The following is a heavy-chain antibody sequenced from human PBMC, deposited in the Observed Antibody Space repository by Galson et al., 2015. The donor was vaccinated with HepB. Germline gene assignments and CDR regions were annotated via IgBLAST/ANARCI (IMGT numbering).Heavy chain of an antibody. V-gene: IGHV1-8*01. J-gene: IGHJ4*02. CDR1: GYTFTSYG. Sequence: SVKVSCKASGYTFTSYGISWVRQATGQGLEWMGWMNPNSGNTGYAQKFQGRVTMTRNTSISTAYMELSSLRSEDTAVYYCARAPYQLLFNYWGQGALVTVSS. D-gene: IGHD2-2*01. CDR3: ARAPYQLLFNY. CDR2: MNPNSGNT.